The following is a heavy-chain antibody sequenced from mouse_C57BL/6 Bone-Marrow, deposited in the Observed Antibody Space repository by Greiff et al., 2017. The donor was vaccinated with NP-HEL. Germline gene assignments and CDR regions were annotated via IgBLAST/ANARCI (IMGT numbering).Heavy chain of an antibody. Sequence: VQLQQPGAELVKPGASVKMSCKASGYTFTSYWITWVKQRPGQGLEWIGDIYPGSGSTNYNEKFKSKATLTVDTSSSTAYMQLSSLTSEDSAVYYGARGGSYSNFSLDYWGQGTTLTVSS. CDR3: ARGGSYSNFSLDY. J-gene: IGHJ2*01. V-gene: IGHV1-55*01. CDR1: GYTFTSYW. CDR2: IYPGSGST. D-gene: IGHD2-5*01.